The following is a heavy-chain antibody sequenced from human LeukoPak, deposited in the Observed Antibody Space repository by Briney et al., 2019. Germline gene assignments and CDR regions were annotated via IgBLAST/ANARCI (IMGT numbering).Heavy chain of an antibody. Sequence: PGGSLRLSCAASGFTFSSYALSWVRQAPGKGLEWVSAISDNGGTTFYADSVKGRFTITRDNSKNTPYVQMNSLRGGDTAVYYCAKDYGPKQLVFFDSWGQGTLVTVSS. CDR3: AKDYGPKQLVFFDS. V-gene: IGHV3-23*01. CDR1: GFTFSSYA. CDR2: ISDNGGTT. D-gene: IGHD6-13*01. J-gene: IGHJ4*02.